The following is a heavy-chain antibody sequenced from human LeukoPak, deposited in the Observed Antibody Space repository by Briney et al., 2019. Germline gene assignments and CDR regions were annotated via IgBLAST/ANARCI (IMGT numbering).Heavy chain of an antibody. CDR2: IYHTGGT. CDR3: ASLSVTGTPDDY. CDR1: GGSMKSYY. Sequence: SETLSLTCTVSGGSMKSYYWSWIRQLPGKGLEWIGYIYHTGGTNYSPSLKSRITISVDTSENTFSLKLRSVTAADTAVYYCASLSVTGTPDDYWGRGTLVSVSS. D-gene: IGHD6-19*01. V-gene: IGHV4-59*01. J-gene: IGHJ4*02.